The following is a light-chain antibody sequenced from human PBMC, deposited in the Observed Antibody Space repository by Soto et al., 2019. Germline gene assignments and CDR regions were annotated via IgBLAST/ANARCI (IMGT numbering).Light chain of an antibody. Sequence: DIQMTQSPSTLSASVGDRVTITCRASQSISSWLAWYQQKPGKAPKLLIYKASSLESGVPSRFSGSGSGTEFTLTISSLQPDDFATYYCQQYNGYSTTFGQGTKLEIK. V-gene: IGKV1-5*03. J-gene: IGKJ2*01. CDR2: KAS. CDR1: QSISSW. CDR3: QQYNGYSTT.